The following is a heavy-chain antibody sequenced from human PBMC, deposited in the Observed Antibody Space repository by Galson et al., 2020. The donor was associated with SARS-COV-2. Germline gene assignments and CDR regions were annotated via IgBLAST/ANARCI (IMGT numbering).Heavy chain of an antibody. V-gene: IGHV4-39*07. J-gene: IGHJ4*02. CDR2: IYYNGIT. D-gene: IGHD3-10*01. Sequence: SETLSLTCTVSGGSISSSTYYWGWIRQPPGKGLEWIGNIYYNGITYYNPSLKSRLTMSIDTSKNQFSLKLSSVSAAETAVYYCAVISMVRGAVDNWGQGTVVTVSS. CDR1: GGSISSSTYY. CDR3: AVISMVRGAVDN.